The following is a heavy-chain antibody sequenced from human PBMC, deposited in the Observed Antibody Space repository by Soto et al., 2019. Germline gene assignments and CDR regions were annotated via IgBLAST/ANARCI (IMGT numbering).Heavy chain of an antibody. V-gene: IGHV3-7*01. CDR1: GYSISTYW. CDR2: VKQDGSEE. CDR3: AALDTAMVKTAGY. J-gene: IGHJ4*02. Sequence: EVPLVESGGGLVQPGGSLRLSCAASGYSISTYWMSWVRQAPGKGLEWVANVKQDGSEEYYVDSVKGRFTISRDNAKNSLYLQMNSLRAEDTAVYYCAALDTAMVKTAGYWGQGTLVTVSS. D-gene: IGHD5-18*01.